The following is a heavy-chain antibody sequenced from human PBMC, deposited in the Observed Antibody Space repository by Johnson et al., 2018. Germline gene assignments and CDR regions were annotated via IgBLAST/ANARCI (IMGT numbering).Heavy chain of an antibody. D-gene: IGHD2-15*01. CDR2: ISSSSSYI. Sequence: VQLVQSGGGLVKPGGSLRLSCAASGFTFSSYSMNWVRQAPGKGLEWVSSISSSSSYIYYADSVKGRFTISRDNAKNSLYLQMNSLRAEDTAVYFCAREVAPGAFDIWGQGTMVTVSS. J-gene: IGHJ3*02. CDR1: GFTFSSYS. V-gene: IGHV3-21*01. CDR3: AREVAPGAFDI.